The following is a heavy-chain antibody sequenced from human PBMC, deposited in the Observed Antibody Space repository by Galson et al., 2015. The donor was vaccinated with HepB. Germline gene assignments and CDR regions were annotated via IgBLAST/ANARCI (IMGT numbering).Heavy chain of an antibody. Sequence: PALVKPTQPVTLTCSFSGFSLRASAMCVGWIRQPPGKALEWLAHIDWDDDKYYSTSLKTRLTISKDTSKNQVVLTMTNMDPVDTATYYCARIHAYYHYIDVWGKGTSVTVSS. J-gene: IGHJ6*03. CDR2: IDWDDDK. CDR1: GFSLRASAMC. D-gene: IGHD3-10*01. CDR3: ARIHAYYHYIDV. V-gene: IGHV2-70*01.